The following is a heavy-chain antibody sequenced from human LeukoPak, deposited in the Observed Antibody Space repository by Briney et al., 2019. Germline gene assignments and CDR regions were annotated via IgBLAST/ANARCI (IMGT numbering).Heavy chain of an antibody. CDR3: ARVTAVISYYYYYGMDV. J-gene: IGHJ6*02. CDR2: INHSGST. D-gene: IGHD4-23*01. Sequence: SETLSLTCAVYGGSFSGYYWSWIRQPPGKGLEWIGEINHSGSTNYNPSLKSRVTISVDTSKNQFSLKLSSVTAADTAVYYCARVTAVISYYYYYGMDVWGQGTTVTVSS. V-gene: IGHV4-34*01. CDR1: GGSFSGYY.